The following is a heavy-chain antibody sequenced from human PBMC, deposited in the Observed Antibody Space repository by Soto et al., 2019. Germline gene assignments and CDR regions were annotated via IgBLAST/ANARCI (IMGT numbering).Heavy chain of an antibody. CDR2: INPSIGST. V-gene: IGHV1-46*02. J-gene: IGHJ4*02. CDR1: GYTFNTYN. D-gene: IGHD1-26*01. CDR3: ARLYSGSRLDY. Sequence: QVQLVQSGAEVKKPGASVKVSCKASGYTFNTYNMYWVRQAPGQGLEWMGVINPSIGSTNYAQKFQGRVIMTSDTSPSTVYMELGTLRSDDTAVYYCARLYSGSRLDYWGQGTLVTVSS.